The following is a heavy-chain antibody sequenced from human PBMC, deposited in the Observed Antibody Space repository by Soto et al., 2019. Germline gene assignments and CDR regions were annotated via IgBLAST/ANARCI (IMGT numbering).Heavy chain of an antibody. CDR3: ARGPAAFYYYYGMDV. CDR2: INHSGST. Sequence: TLSLTCAVYGGSFSGYYWSWIRQPPGKGLEWIGEINHSGSTNYNPSLKSRVTISVDTSKNQFSLKLSSVTAADTAVYYCARGPAAFYYYYGMDVWGQGTTVTVSS. CDR1: GGSFSGYY. J-gene: IGHJ6*02. V-gene: IGHV4-34*01. D-gene: IGHD3-3*02.